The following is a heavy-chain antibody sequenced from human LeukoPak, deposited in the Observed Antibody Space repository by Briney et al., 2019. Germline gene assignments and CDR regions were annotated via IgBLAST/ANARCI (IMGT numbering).Heavy chain of an antibody. CDR3: ARHGCSSTSCYGPYYYYYMDV. V-gene: IGHV5-51*01. CDR1: GYSFTSYW. J-gene: IGHJ6*03. D-gene: IGHD2-2*01. CDR2: VYPGDSDT. Sequence: GESLKISCKGSGYSFTSYWIGWVRQMPGKGLEWMGIVYPGDSDTRYSPSFQGQVTISADKSISTAYLQWSSLKASDTAMYYCARHGCSSTSCYGPYYYYYMDVWGKGTTVTVSS.